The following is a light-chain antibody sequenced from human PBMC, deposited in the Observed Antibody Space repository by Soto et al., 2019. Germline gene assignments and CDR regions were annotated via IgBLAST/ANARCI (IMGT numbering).Light chain of an antibody. CDR3: QQRSTCPWT. Sequence: EIVLTQSPATLSLSPGERATLSCRASPSVTSYLAWYQQKPGQAPRLLIYDASNRAPGIPARFSGSGSGTDFTLTISSLEPEDFAIYYCQQRSTCPWTFGQGTKVEIK. J-gene: IGKJ1*01. V-gene: IGKV3-11*01. CDR2: DAS. CDR1: PSVTSY.